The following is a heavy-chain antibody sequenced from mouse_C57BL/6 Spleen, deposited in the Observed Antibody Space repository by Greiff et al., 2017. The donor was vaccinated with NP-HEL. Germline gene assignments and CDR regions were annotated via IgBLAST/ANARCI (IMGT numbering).Heavy chain of an antibody. Sequence: VKLQQPGAELVKPGASVKMSCKASGYTFTSYWITWVKQRPGQGLEWIGDIYPGSGSTNYNEKFKSKATLTVDTSSSTAYMQLSSLTSEDSAVYYCARGAFYYYGSSHFDYWGQGTTLTVSS. J-gene: IGHJ2*01. D-gene: IGHD1-1*01. V-gene: IGHV1-55*01. CDR1: GYTFTSYW. CDR3: ARGAFYYYGSSHFDY. CDR2: IYPGSGST.